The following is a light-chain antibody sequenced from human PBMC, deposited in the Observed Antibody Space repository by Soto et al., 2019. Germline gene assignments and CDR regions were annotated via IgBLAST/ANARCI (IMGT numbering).Light chain of an antibody. CDR3: QHYDNSPVA. CDR1: QSISSSH. Sequence: EIVLTQSPGTLSLSPGERATLSCRASQSISSSHLAWYQQKPGQPPRLLIYGASSRAIGIPDRFSGSGSGTDFTLTISRLEAEDFALYLCQHYDNSPVAFGGGTKVEIK. J-gene: IGKJ4*01. CDR2: GAS. V-gene: IGKV3-20*01.